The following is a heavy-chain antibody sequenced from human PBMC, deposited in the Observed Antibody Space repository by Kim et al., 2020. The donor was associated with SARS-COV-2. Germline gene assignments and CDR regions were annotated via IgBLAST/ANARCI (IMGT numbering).Heavy chain of an antibody. CDR2: ISSDARGT. J-gene: IGHJ4*02. Sequence: GGSLRLSCAASGFTFSDYWMHWVRQPPGKGRVWVSLISSDARGTEHADSVKGRFTISRDNAKSTLYLQMNSLSAEDTAVYYCAISLGYGSGHNDYWGQGTLDIVSS. CDR1: GFTFSDYW. D-gene: IGHD6-19*01. CDR3: AISLGYGSGHNDY. V-gene: IGHV3-74*03.